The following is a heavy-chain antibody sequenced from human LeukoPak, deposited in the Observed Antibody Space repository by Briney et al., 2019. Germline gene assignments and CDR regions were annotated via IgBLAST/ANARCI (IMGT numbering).Heavy chain of an antibody. J-gene: IGHJ4*02. D-gene: IGHD3-22*01. Sequence: SETLSLTCTVSGGSISTTSYFWAWIRQPPGEGLEWIGSIYYSGTTYYNSSLKSRVTISVERSKNHFSLNLSSLTAADTAVYYCARAHREYYYDSSGYYYGIGIDYWGQGTLVTVSS. CDR2: IYYSGTT. CDR3: ARAHREYYYDSSGYYYGIGIDY. CDR1: GGSISTTSYF. V-gene: IGHV4-39*07.